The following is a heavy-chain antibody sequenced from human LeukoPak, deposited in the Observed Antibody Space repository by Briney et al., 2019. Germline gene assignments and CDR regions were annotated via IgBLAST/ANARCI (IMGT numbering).Heavy chain of an antibody. D-gene: IGHD3-3*01. Sequence: GGSLRLSCAASGFLFNDFWVSWVRQAPGKGLEWVANINEDGREKYYVDSVKGRFTISRDNTKNSLFLQMNSLRAEDTAVYYCAREYNDLWSGYYKAAPFDIWGQGTMVAVSS. V-gene: IGHV3-7*01. J-gene: IGHJ3*02. CDR1: GFLFNDFW. CDR2: INEDGREK. CDR3: AREYNDLWSGYYKAAPFDI.